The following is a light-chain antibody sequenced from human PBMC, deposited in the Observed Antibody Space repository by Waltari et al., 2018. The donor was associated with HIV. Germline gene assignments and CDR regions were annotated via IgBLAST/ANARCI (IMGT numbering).Light chain of an antibody. J-gene: IGLJ2*01. CDR2: KDT. CDR3: QSTDTSGTQ. Sequence: SYELTQPPSVTVSPGQTARITCSGDALPKKYAYWYQQRPGQAPVVVIYKDTERPSGIPERFSGSSSGTTVTLTISGVQAEDEADYYCQSTDTSGTQFGGGTKLTVL. V-gene: IGLV3-25*03. CDR1: ALPKKY.